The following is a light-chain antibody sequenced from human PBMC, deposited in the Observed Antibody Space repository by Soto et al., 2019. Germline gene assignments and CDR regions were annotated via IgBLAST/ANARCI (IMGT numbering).Light chain of an antibody. J-gene: IGLJ2*01. CDR2: DVI. CDR1: SRDVGAYNY. Sequence: QSALTQPASVSGSPGQSITISCTGTSRDVGAYNYVSWYQQHPDKAPKLIIFDVINRPSGVSNRFSGSKSGNTASLTISGLQAEDEADYYCSSYTTNSTVIFGGGTKLTVL. V-gene: IGLV2-14*01. CDR3: SSYTTNSTVI.